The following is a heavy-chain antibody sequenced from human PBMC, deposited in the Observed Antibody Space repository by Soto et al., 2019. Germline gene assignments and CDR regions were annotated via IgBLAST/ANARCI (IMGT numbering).Heavy chain of an antibody. J-gene: IGHJ6*02. V-gene: IGHV3-33*01. CDR2: IWYDGSNK. D-gene: IGHD6-13*01. CDR1: GFTFSSYG. Sequence: GGSLRLSCAASGFTFSSYGMHWVRQAPGKGLEWVAVIWYDGSNKYYADSVKGRFTISRDNSKNTLYLQMNSLRAEDTAVYYCAGAAAGTFSYYCYYGMDVWGQGTTVTVSS. CDR3: AGAAAGTFSYYCYYGMDV.